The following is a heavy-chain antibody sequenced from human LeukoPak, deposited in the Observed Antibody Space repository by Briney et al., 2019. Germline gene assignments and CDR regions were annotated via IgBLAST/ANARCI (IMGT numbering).Heavy chain of an antibody. CDR2: IYYSGST. J-gene: IGHJ6*02. V-gene: IGHV4-30-4*01. CDR3: ARDRGPYYDSSGYSMSEYYYGMDV. Sequence: PSQTLSLTCTVSGGSISSGDYYWSWIRQPPGKGVEWIGYIYYSGSTYYNPSLKSRVTISVDTSKNQFSLKLSSVTAADTAVYYCARDRGPYYDSSGYSMSEYYYGMDVWGQGTTVTVSS. CDR1: GGSISSGDYY. D-gene: IGHD3-22*01.